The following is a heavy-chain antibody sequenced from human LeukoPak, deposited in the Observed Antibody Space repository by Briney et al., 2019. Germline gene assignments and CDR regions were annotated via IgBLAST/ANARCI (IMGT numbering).Heavy chain of an antibody. CDR2: ISYIGPNS. V-gene: IGHV3-23*01. J-gene: IGHJ3*01. CDR1: GFTFSGSA. D-gene: IGHD3-16*02. CDR3: ARDMQLST. Sequence: PGGSLRPSCAASGFTFSGSAMNWVRQAPGEGMEWVSLISYIGPNSYYTDSVRGRFTISRDNSKDTLFLQMNSLRAEDTAIYYCARDMQLSTWGLGTMVTVSS.